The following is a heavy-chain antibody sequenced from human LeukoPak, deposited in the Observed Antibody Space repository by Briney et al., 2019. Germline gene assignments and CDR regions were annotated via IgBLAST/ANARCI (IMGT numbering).Heavy chain of an antibody. D-gene: IGHD3-10*01. V-gene: IGHV3-66*01. CDR3: ARDHGSGTRHDAFDL. CDR2: IYSGGST. Sequence: GGSLRLSCAASGFTVSSNYMSWVRQAPGKGLEWVSVIYSGGSTYYADSVKGRFTISRDNSKNTLYLQMNSLRAEDTAVYYCARDHGSGTRHDAFDLWGQGTMVTVSS. J-gene: IGHJ3*01. CDR1: GFTVSSNY.